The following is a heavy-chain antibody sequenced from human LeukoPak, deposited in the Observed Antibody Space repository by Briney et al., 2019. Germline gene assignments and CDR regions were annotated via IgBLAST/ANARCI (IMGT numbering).Heavy chain of an antibody. CDR2: ISYDGSNK. CDR3: AKEYSSSLWEKYYFDY. V-gene: IGHV3-30*18. D-gene: IGHD6-13*01. J-gene: IGHJ4*02. Sequence: GGSLRLSCAASGFTFSSYGMHWVRQAPGKGLEWVAVISYDGSNKYYADSVKGRFTISRDNSKNTLYLQMNSLRAEDTAVYYCAKEYSSSLWEKYYFDYWGQGTLVNVSS. CDR1: GFTFSSYG.